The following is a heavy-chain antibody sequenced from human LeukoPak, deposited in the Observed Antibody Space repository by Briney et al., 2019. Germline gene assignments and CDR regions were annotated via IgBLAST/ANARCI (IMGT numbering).Heavy chain of an antibody. D-gene: IGHD3-3*01. CDR3: ARDMGVARSRFDY. CDR1: GFTFSSYS. Sequence: PGGSLRLSCAASGFTFSSYSMNWVRQALGKGLEWVSYISSSSSTIYYADSVKGRFTISRDNAKNSLYLQMNSLRAEDTAVYYCARDMGVARSRFDYWGQGTLVTVSS. CDR2: ISSSSSTI. J-gene: IGHJ4*02. V-gene: IGHV3-48*01.